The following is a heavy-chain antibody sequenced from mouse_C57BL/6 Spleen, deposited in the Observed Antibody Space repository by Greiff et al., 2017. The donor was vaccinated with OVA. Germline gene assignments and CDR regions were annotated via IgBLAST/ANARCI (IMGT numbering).Heavy chain of an antibody. CDR1: GFTFSSYA. CDR2: ISSGGDYI. V-gene: IGHV5-9-1*02. CDR3: TRGLGYAMDY. J-gene: IGHJ4*01. D-gene: IGHD2-10*02. Sequence: EVKLMESGEGLVKPGGSLKLSCAASGFTFSSYAMSWVRQTPEKRLEWIAYISSGGDYIYYADTVKGRFTISRDNARNTLYLQMSSLKSEDTAMYYYTRGLGYAMDYWGQGTSVTVSS.